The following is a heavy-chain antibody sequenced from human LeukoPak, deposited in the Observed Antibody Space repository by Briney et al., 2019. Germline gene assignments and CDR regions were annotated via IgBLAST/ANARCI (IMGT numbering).Heavy chain of an antibody. D-gene: IGHD3-9*01. CDR2: INTNTGNP. J-gene: IGHJ3*02. CDR1: GYTFTSYA. CDR3: ASQYYVLRYFDPTVDAFDI. Sequence: ASVKVSCKASGYTFTSYAMNWVRQAPGQGLEWMGWINTNTGNPTYAQGFTGRFVFSLDTSVSTAYLQISSLKAEDTAVYYCASQYYVLRYFDPTVDAFDIWGQGTMVTVSS. V-gene: IGHV7-4-1*02.